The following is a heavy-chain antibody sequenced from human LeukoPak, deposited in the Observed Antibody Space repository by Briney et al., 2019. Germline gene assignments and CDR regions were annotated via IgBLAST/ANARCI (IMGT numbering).Heavy chain of an antibody. CDR3: SKKKVDVVGNQYYYYYGLDV. V-gene: IGHV4-34*01. Sequence: SSETLSLTRAVYGGSFSGYYWSWIRQPPGKGMEWIGEINHSGINHFNPSLKSRVTISADTSKKQVFLNLSAVTAADTAVYYCSKKKVDVVGNQYYYYYGLDVWGQGTTVTVSS. J-gene: IGHJ6*02. D-gene: IGHD2-21*01. CDR2: INHSGIN. CDR1: GGSFSGYY.